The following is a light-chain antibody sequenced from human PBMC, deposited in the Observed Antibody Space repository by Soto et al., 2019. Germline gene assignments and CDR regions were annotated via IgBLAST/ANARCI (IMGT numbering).Light chain of an antibody. CDR1: QSISRW. CDR2: DAS. V-gene: IGKV1-5*01. CDR3: QQYDNYSPCT. Sequence: DIQMTQSPSTLSASVGDRVTITCRASQSISRWLAWHQQKPGKAPKLLIYDASSLASGVPSRFSGRGSGTEFTLTIISLQPDDFATYYCQQYDNYSPCTFGQGTKVEI. J-gene: IGKJ1*01.